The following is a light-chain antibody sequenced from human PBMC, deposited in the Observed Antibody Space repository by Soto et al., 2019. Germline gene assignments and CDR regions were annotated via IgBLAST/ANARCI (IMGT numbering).Light chain of an antibody. CDR2: AAS. J-gene: IGKJ1*01. CDR1: QTISSW. V-gene: IGKV1-5*01. CDR3: QHYNSYSEA. Sequence: ISQSPAAQSRFVGAPITITNRASQTISSWLAWYQQKPGKAPKLLIYAASSLQSGVPSRFSGSGSGTEFTLTISSLQPDDFATYYCQHYNSYSEASGQGAKV.